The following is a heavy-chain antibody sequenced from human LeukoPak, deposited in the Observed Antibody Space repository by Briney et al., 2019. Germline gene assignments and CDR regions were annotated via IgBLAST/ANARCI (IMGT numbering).Heavy chain of an antibody. D-gene: IGHD2-21*01. Sequence: PGGSLRLSCAASGFTFSNYAMSWVRQAPGKGLEWVSTISGSGVSTYYADSVKGQFTISRDNSKNTLYLQMNSLRAEDTAVYYCAKVTGGGEPKGWFDPWGQGTLVTVSS. CDR3: AKVTGGGEPKGWFDP. CDR1: GFTFSNYA. J-gene: IGHJ5*02. CDR2: ISGSGVST. V-gene: IGHV3-23*01.